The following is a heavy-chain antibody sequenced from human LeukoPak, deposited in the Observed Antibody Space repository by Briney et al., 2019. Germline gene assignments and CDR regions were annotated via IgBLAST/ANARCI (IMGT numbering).Heavy chain of an antibody. CDR1: GFTFSSYE. Sequence: GGSLRLSCAASGFTFSSYEMNWVRQAPGKGLEWVSSISSSSSYIYYADSVKGRFTISRDNAKNSLYLQMNSLRAEDTAVYYCARGPSGSYFDDYWGQGTLVTVSS. CDR3: ARGPSGSYFDDY. V-gene: IGHV3-21*01. D-gene: IGHD1-26*01. J-gene: IGHJ4*02. CDR2: ISSSSSYI.